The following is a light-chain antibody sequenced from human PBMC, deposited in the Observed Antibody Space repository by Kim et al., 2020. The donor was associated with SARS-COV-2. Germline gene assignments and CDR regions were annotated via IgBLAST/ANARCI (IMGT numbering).Light chain of an antibody. CDR1: TSTIGGHT. CDR2: GNN. Sequence: VTFSCPXRTSTIGGHTVSWYQPXPGPAPKLLIYGNNERPSGVPDRFSGSRSGTSASLAISGLQSEDXADYHCAAWDDSLTGVVFGGGTQLTVL. J-gene: IGLJ2*01. CDR3: AAWDDSLTGVV. V-gene: IGLV1-44*01.